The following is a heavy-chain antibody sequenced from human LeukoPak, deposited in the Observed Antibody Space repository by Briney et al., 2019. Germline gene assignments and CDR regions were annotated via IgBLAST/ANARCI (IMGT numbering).Heavy chain of an antibody. V-gene: IGHV3-64D*09. CDR1: GFIFSSYG. D-gene: IGHD3-10*01. Sequence: PGGSLRLSCSASGFIFSSYGMHWVRQAPGKELRYVSAISSSGGTTYYADSVKGRFTISRDNSKNTLYLQMSSLTAEDTAMYYSVKPCGSGSYYDVWGQGTLVTVSS. CDR2: ISSSGGTT. CDR3: VKPCGSGSYYDV. J-gene: IGHJ4*02.